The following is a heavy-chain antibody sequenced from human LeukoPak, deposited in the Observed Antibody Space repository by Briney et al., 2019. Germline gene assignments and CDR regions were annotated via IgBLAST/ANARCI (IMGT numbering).Heavy chain of an antibody. Sequence: SVKVSCKASGGTFSSYAISWVRQAPGQGLEWMGGIIPIFGTANYAQKFQGRVTITADKSTSTAYMELSSLGSEDTAVYYCARERRYCSSTSCYGTYYYYYGMDVWGKGPRSPSPQ. D-gene: IGHD2-2*01. V-gene: IGHV1-69*06. CDR3: ARERRYCSSTSCYGTYYYYYGMDV. J-gene: IGHJ6*04. CDR2: IIPIFGTA. CDR1: GGTFSSYA.